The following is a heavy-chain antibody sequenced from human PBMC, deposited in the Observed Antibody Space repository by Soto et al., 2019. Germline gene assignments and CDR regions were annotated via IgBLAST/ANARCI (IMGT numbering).Heavy chain of an antibody. V-gene: IGHV1-2*04. CDR1: GGTFSSYA. D-gene: IGHD4-17*01. CDR2: INPNSGGT. CDR3: ARDVSPTVTSNAYYYYYGMDV. J-gene: IGHJ6*02. Sequence: ASVKVSCKASGGTFSSYAISWVRQAPGQGLEWMGWINPNSGGTNYAQKFQGWVTMTRDTSISTAYMELSRLRSDDTAVYYCARDVSPTVTSNAYYYYYGMDVWGQGTTVTVSS.